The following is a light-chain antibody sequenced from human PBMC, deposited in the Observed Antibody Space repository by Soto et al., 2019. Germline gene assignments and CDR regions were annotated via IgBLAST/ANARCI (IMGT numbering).Light chain of an antibody. CDR3: QQSYSTPWT. J-gene: IGKJ1*01. CDR1: QTISSW. V-gene: IGKV1-39*01. Sequence: SQMIQNPSTLSGSVGDRVTITCRASQTISSWLAWYQQKPGKAPELLIYAASNLQSGVPSRFSGSGSGTDFTLTISSLQPEDFATYYCQQSYSTPWTFGQGTKVDIK. CDR2: AAS.